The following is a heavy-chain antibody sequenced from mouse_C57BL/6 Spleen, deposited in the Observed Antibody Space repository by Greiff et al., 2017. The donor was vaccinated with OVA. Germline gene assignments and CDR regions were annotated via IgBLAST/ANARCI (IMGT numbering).Heavy chain of an antibody. CDR1: GFNIKDDY. CDR3: TRYYYGSSYYFDD. V-gene: IGHV14-4*01. Sequence: DVQLQESGAELVRPGASVKLSCTASGFNIKDDYMHWVKQRPEQGLEWIGWIDPENGDTEYASKFQGKATITADTSSNTAYLQLSSLTSEDTAVYYCTRYYYGSSYYFDDWGQGTTLTVSS. J-gene: IGHJ2*01. CDR2: IDPENGDT. D-gene: IGHD1-1*01.